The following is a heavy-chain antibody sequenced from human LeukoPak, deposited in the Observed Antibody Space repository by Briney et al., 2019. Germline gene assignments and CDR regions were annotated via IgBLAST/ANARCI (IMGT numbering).Heavy chain of an antibody. CDR1: GYTFTSYG. V-gene: IGHV1-18*01. J-gene: IGHJ6*03. Sequence: ASVKVSCKASGYTFTSYGISWVRQAPGQGLEWMGWISAYNGNTNYAQKLQGRVTMTTDTSTSTAYMELRSLRSDDTAVYYCARDGNRKFYDFWSGYYYYYYMDVWGKGTTVTVSS. CDR2: ISAYNGNT. CDR3: ARDGNRKFYDFWSGYYYYYYMDV. D-gene: IGHD3-3*01.